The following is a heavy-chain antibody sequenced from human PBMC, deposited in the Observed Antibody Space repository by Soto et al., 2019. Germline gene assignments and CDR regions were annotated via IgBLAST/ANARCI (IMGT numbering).Heavy chain of an antibody. CDR3: ARHTISLVVVPARDYGMDV. J-gene: IGHJ6*02. Sequence: PSETLSLTCTVSIGSVSSTNYYWFWIRHPPGKGLEWIGNIYYSGNTYYNPSLKSRVTISVDASKNQFSLKLSSVTAADTAVYYCARHTISLVVVPARDYGMDVWGQGTTVTVSS. CDR1: IGSVSSTNYY. CDR2: IYYSGNT. D-gene: IGHD2-2*01. V-gene: IGHV4-39*01.